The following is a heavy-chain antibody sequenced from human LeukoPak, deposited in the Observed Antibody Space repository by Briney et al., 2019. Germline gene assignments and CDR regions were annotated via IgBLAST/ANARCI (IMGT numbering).Heavy chain of an antibody. CDR1: GFTLSDYA. D-gene: IGHD1-26*01. J-gene: IGHJ4*02. Sequence: GGSLRLSCAASGFTLSDYAMNWVRQAPGEGLEWLSAISGSDGHTFYADSVKGRFTLSRDNSKNTLYLQMNNLRADDTAIYYCAKVPWVGTITWGQGTLVIVSS. V-gene: IGHV3-23*01. CDR3: AKVPWVGTIT. CDR2: ISGSDGHT.